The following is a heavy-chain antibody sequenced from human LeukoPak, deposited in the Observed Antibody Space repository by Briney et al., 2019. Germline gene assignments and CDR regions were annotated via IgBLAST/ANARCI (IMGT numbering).Heavy chain of an antibody. J-gene: IGHJ3*02. D-gene: IGHD3-22*01. CDR2: IIPILGIA. CDR3: ARATSGYYFDDAFDI. V-gene: IGHV1-69*04. CDR1: GGTFSSYA. Sequence: SVKVSCKAPGGTFSSYAISWVRQAPGQGLEWMGRIIPILGIANYAQKFQGRVTITADKSTSTAYMELSSLRSEDTAVYYCARATSGYYFDDAFDIWGQGTMVTVSS.